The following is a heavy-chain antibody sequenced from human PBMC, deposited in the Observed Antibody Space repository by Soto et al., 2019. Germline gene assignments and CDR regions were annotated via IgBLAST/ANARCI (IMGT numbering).Heavy chain of an antibody. CDR2: IYYSGST. D-gene: IGHD3-3*01. Sequence: SETLSLTCTVSGGSISSGGYYWSWIRQHPGKGLEWIGYIYYSGSTYYNPSLKSRVTISVDTSKNQFSLKLSSVTVADTAVYYCARSITIFGVVIIAGAFDIWGQGTMVTVSS. V-gene: IGHV4-31*03. J-gene: IGHJ3*02. CDR3: ARSITIFGVVIIAGAFDI. CDR1: GGSISSGGYY.